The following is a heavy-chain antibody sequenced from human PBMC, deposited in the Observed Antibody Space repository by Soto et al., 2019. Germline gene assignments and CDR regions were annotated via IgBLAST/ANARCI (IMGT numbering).Heavy chain of an antibody. D-gene: IGHD3-10*01. CDR1: DYSVSSTYY. Sequence: SETLSLTCAVSDYSVSSTYYWGWIRQPPGKGLEWIGSIHHSGTTYYTPSLTSRVTLSVDTSKNQFSLRLSSVTAADTAVYYCASTGIYGSGTYYGMDVWGQGTTVTVS. V-gene: IGHV4-38-2*01. J-gene: IGHJ6*02. CDR3: ASTGIYGSGTYYGMDV. CDR2: IHHSGTT.